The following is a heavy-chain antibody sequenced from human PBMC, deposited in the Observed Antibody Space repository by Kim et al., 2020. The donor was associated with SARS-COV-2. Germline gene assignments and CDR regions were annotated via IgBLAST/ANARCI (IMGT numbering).Heavy chain of an antibody. CDR1: GFTFSSYS. CDR2: ISSSSSYI. J-gene: IGHJ4*02. Sequence: GGSLRLSCAASGFTFSSYSMNWVRQAPGKGLEWVSSISSSSSYIYYADSVKGRFTISRDNAKNSLYLQMNSLRAEDTAVYYCARGTTDYVWGSYGGWGQGTLVTVSS. D-gene: IGHD3-16*01. CDR3: ARGTTDYVWGSYGG. V-gene: IGHV3-21*01.